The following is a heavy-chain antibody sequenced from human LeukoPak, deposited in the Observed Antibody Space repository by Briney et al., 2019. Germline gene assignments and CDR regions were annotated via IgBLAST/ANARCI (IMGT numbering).Heavy chain of an antibody. CDR2: INQSGST. D-gene: IGHD3-3*02. CDR3: ARGRAFFD. J-gene: IGHJ4*02. V-gene: IGHV4-34*01. CDR1: GFIFSTYW. Sequence: GSLRLSCAASGFIFSTYWMAWVRQPPGKGLEWIGEINQSGSTNYNPSLKSRVTISFDTSKNQFSLKLSSVTAADTAVYYCARGRAFFDWGQGTLVTVSS.